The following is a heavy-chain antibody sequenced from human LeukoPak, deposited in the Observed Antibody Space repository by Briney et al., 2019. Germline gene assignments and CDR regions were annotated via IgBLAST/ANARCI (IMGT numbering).Heavy chain of an antibody. V-gene: IGHV3-30*03. D-gene: IGHD2-21*01. CDR1: GFTFSSYG. J-gene: IGHJ3*02. Sequence: SGGSLRLSCAASGFTFSSYGMHWVRQAPGKGLEWVAVISYDGSNKYYADSVKGRFTISRDNSKNTLYLQMNSLRAEDTAVYYCARGDSNAFDIWGQGTMVTVSS. CDR2: ISYDGSNK. CDR3: ARGDSNAFDI.